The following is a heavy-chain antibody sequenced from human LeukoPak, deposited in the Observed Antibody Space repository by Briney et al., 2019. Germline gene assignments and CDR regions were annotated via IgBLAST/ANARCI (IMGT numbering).Heavy chain of an antibody. Sequence: ASVKVSCKASGGTFSSYAISWVRQAPGQGLEWMGRIISILGIANYAQKFQGRVTITADKSTSTAYMELSSLRSEDTAVYYCARDLRSGYCSGGSCHAATYTDYWGQGTLVTVSS. J-gene: IGHJ4*02. CDR2: IISILGIA. CDR3: ARDLRSGYCSGGSCHAATYTDY. V-gene: IGHV1-69*04. D-gene: IGHD2-15*01. CDR1: GGTFSSYA.